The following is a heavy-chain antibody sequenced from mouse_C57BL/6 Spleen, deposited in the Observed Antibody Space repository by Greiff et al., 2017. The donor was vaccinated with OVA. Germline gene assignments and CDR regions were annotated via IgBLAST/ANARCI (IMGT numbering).Heavy chain of an antibody. V-gene: IGHV1-52*01. J-gene: IGHJ2*01. Sequence: QVQLQQPGAELVRPGSSVKLSCKASGYTFTSYWMHWVKQRPIQGLEWIGNIDPSDSETHYNQKFKDKATLTVDKSSSTAYMQLSSLTSEDSAVYYCARILCYYGSSYVSHYFDYWGQGTTLTVSS. CDR3: ARILCYYGSSYVSHYFDY. CDR1: GYTFTSYW. CDR2: IDPSDSET. D-gene: IGHD1-1*01.